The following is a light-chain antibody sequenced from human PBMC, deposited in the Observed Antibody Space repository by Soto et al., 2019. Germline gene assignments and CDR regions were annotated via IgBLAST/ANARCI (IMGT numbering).Light chain of an antibody. CDR1: QSVSSN. Sequence: EIVMTQSPATLSVSPGERATLSCRASQSVSSNLAWYQQKPGQAPRLLIYGASTRATGIPARFSGSGSGTEFNLTISSLQSEDFAFYYCQPYNNWPPYTFGPGTKLEIK. CDR3: QPYNNWPPYT. V-gene: IGKV3-15*01. CDR2: GAS. J-gene: IGKJ2*01.